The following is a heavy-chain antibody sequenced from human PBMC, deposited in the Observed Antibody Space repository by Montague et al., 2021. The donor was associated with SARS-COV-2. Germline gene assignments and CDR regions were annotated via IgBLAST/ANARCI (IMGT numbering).Heavy chain of an antibody. CDR2: IFNSGTT. Sequence: SETLSLTCTVSGASISSSENSWGWSRQWPGEGPEWFGSIFNSGTTYFNPALRSRIAISVDTSKNQFSLKVTSVTAADTAVYYCARHVTFGGVVVALDYWGPRSLVSVAS. V-gene: IGHV4-39*01. CDR3: ARHVTFGGVVVALDY. CDR1: GASISSSENS. J-gene: IGHJ4*01. D-gene: IGHD3-16*02.